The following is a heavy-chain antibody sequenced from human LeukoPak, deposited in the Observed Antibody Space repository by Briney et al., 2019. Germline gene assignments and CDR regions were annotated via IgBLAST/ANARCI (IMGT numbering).Heavy chain of an antibody. CDR1: GFTLSSYW. D-gene: IGHD6-13*01. Sequence: GGSLRLSCAASGFTLSSYWMHWVRQAPGKGLLWVSRTNSDGTITNYADSVKGRFTISRDNAKNALYLQMNSLRVEDTAVYYCARGFAGNPWGQGTLVTVSS. J-gene: IGHJ5*02. CDR3: ARGFAGNP. CDR2: TNSDGTIT. V-gene: IGHV3-74*01.